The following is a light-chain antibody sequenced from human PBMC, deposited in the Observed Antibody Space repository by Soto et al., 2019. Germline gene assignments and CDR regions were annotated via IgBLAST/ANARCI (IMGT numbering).Light chain of an antibody. CDR2: GAS. Sequence: EFVLTQSPGTLSLSPGERATLSCRASQSVNNNFLAWYQQKPGQAPRLLIYGASSRATGIPDRFSGGGSGTDFTLTISRLEPEDFAVYYCQHYVTSSITFGQGTRLEIK. CDR1: QSVNNNF. V-gene: IGKV3-20*01. J-gene: IGKJ5*01. CDR3: QHYVTSSIT.